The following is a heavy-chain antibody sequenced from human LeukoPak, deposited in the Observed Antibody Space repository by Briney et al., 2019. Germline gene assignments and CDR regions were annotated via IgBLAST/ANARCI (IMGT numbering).Heavy chain of an antibody. CDR2: INPNSGGT. V-gene: IGHV1-2*04. Sequence: GASVKVSCKASGYTFTGYYMHWVRQAPGQGLEWMGWINPNSGGTNYAQKFQGWVTMTRDASISTAYMELSRLRSDDTAAYYCARGWYCSGGSCYDKDYYYYGMDVWGQGTTVTVSS. J-gene: IGHJ6*02. D-gene: IGHD2-15*01. CDR1: GYTFTGYY. CDR3: ARGWYCSGGSCYDKDYYYYGMDV.